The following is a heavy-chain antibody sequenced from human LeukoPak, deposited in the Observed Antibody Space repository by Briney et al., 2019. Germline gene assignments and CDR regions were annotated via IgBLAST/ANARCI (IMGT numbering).Heavy chain of an antibody. Sequence: TSVKVSCKTSGYTISDYYMHWVRQAPGLGLEWMGWIRGDTGDTDSPQKFQGRVTMTRDTSSNTAYMELSRLTFDDTARYFCARVRGNSCDYWGQGTLVTVSS. V-gene: IGHV1-2*02. CDR3: ARVRGNSCDY. J-gene: IGHJ4*02. D-gene: IGHD6-13*01. CDR2: IRGDTGDT. CDR1: GYTISDYY.